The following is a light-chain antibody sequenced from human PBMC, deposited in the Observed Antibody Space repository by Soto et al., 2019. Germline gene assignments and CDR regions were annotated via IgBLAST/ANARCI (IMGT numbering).Light chain of an antibody. CDR3: QQYYSTPQT. V-gene: IGKV3-20*01. J-gene: IGKJ1*01. CDR2: GAS. Sequence: EIVLTQSPGTLSLSPGERATLSCRASQSVSSSYLAWYQQKPGQAPRLLIYGASSRATGIPDRFSGSGSGTDFTLTISSLHTEDVAVYYCQQYYSTPQTFGQGTKVEIK. CDR1: QSVSSSY.